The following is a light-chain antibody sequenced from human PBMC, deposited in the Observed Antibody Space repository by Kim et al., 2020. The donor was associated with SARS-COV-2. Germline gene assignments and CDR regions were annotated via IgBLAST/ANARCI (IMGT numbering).Light chain of an antibody. J-gene: IGLJ3*02. Sequence: QSVLTQPPSASGTPGQRVTISCSGGSSNIGSNTVNWYQQLPGTAPKLLIYFNDQRPSGIPDRFSGSKSGTSASLAISGLQSEDEADYYCAAWDDSLNGWVFGGGTQLTVL. CDR3: AAWDDSLNGWV. V-gene: IGLV1-44*01. CDR1: SSNIGSNT. CDR2: FND.